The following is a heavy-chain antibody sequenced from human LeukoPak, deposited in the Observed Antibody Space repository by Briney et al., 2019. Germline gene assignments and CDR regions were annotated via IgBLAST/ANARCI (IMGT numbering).Heavy chain of an antibody. CDR1: GYTFTSYG. V-gene: IGHV1-18*01. J-gene: IGHJ4*02. D-gene: IGHD3-3*01. Sequence: GASVKVSCKASGYTFTSYGISWVRQAPGQGLEWVGGISAYNGNTNYAQKLQGGVTMTTDTSTSTAYMELRSLRSDNTAVYYCARDHEWLLLLDYWGQGTLVTVSS. CDR2: ISAYNGNT. CDR3: ARDHEWLLLLDY.